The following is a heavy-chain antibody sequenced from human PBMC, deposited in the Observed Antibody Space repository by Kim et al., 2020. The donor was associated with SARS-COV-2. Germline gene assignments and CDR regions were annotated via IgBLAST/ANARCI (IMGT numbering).Heavy chain of an antibody. CDR2: ISGTGATS. CDR1: GFNFDDYA. Sequence: GGSLRLSCVASGFNFDDYAMSWVRQAPGKALEWVSEISGTGATSYYSHSVKGRFTISRDNSKQILFLQMDNLRAEDTAIYFCAKDQISWVGSPRTSFDNWGQGSLVTVSS. CDR3: AKDQISWVGSPRTSFDN. J-gene: IGHJ4*02. V-gene: IGHV3-23*01. D-gene: IGHD3-10*01.